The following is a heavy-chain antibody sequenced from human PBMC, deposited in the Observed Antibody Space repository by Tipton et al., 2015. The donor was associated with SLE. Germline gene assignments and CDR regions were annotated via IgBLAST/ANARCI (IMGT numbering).Heavy chain of an antibody. CDR2: INHSGST. J-gene: IGHJ3*02. CDR1: GGSFSGYY. V-gene: IGHV4-34*01. Sequence: GLVKPSETLSLTCAVYGGSFSGYYWSWIRQPPGKGLEWIGEINHSGSTNYNPSLKSRVTISVDTSKNHFSLKLSSVTAADTAVYCCARDGYYDFWSGKGAFDIWGQGTMVTVSS. CDR3: ARDGYYDFWSGKGAFDI. D-gene: IGHD3-3*01.